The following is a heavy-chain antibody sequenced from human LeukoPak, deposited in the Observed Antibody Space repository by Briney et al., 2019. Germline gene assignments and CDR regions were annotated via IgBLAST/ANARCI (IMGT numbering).Heavy chain of an antibody. Sequence: SETLSLTCSVSGGSMSSYYWTWIRQPAGRGLEWIGTVSHSGATQYNPSLTSRVTISLDTSKNQFSLSLNSVTAADTAVFYCARSMVTTDRNFDHWGQGTLVTVSS. D-gene: IGHD2-21*02. J-gene: IGHJ4*01. CDR3: ARSMVTTDRNFDH. CDR1: GGSMSSYY. V-gene: IGHV4-4*07. CDR2: VSHSGAT.